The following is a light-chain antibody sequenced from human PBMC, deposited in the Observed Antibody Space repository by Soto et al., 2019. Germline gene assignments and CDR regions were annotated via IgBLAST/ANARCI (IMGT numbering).Light chain of an antibody. CDR2: AAS. Sequence: IQMTQSPSPLSASVGDRVTITCRASQRISNYLNWYQHKPGKAPELLIYAASSLQSGVPSRFSGGGSGTDFALTISSLQPQDFGTYYCQQSYSPPYTFGQGTKIEIK. V-gene: IGKV1-39*01. CDR3: QQSYSPPYT. CDR1: QRISNY. J-gene: IGKJ2*01.